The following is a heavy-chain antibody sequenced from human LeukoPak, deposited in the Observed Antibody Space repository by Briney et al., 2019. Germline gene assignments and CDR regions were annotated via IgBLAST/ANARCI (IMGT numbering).Heavy chain of an antibody. D-gene: IGHD4-23*01. CDR3: ARGRPHGNDY. CDR1: GFTFSSYW. CDR2: IASDGSST. Sequence: GGSLRLSCAASGFTFSSYWMNWVRQAPGKGLVWVSRIASDGSSTTYADSVKGRFSISRDNAKNTPYLQMNSLRVADTAVYYCARGRPHGNDYWGQGTLVTVSS. V-gene: IGHV3-74*01. J-gene: IGHJ4*02.